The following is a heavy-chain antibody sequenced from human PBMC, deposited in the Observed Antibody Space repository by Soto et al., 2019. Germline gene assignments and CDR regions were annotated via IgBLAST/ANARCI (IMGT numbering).Heavy chain of an antibody. D-gene: IGHD2-15*01. Sequence: SQTLSLTCAISGDSVSSNSAAWNWIRQSPSRGLEWLGRTYYRSKWYNDYAVSVKSRITINPDTSKNQFSLQLNSVTPEDTAVYYCARDVGYCSGGSCYSVWYYYYGMDVWGQGTTVTAP. CDR1: GDSVSSNSAA. J-gene: IGHJ6*02. V-gene: IGHV6-1*01. CDR3: ARDVGYCSGGSCYSVWYYYYGMDV. CDR2: TYYRSKWYN.